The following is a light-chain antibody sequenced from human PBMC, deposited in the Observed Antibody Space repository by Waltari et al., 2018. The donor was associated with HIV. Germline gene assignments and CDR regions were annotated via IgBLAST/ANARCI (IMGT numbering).Light chain of an antibody. CDR1: QSVSNNY. J-gene: IGKJ4*01. Sequence: EIVLTQSPGTLSLSPGERATLSCRASQSVSNNYLARYQQKPCQAPRLLIYGASSRATGSPDRFSGSGSGTDFTLTISRLEPEDFAVYYCQQYGTSPLTFGGGTNVDMK. CDR3: QQYGTSPLT. CDR2: GAS. V-gene: IGKV3-20*01.